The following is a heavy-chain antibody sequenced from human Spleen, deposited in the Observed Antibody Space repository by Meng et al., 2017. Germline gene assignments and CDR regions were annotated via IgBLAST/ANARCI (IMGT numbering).Heavy chain of an antibody. CDR1: GFTFDDFA. CDR3: AKDYSFGGIVVNTWFDA. V-gene: IGHV3-9*01. D-gene: IGHD3-16*02. Sequence: GGSLRLSCAASGFTFDDFAMHWVRQAPGKGLEWVSRISWNSGTIDYADSVEGRFTISRDNAKNSLHLQIKSLRTEDTALYYCAKDYSFGGIVVNTWFDAWGQGTLVTVS. CDR2: ISWNSGTI. J-gene: IGHJ5*02.